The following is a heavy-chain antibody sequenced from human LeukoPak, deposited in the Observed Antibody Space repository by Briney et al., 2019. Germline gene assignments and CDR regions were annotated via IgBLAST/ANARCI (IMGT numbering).Heavy chain of an antibody. CDR2: IYPGDSET. D-gene: IGHD6-13*01. V-gene: IGHV5-51*01. CDR3: ARGAAAGRSASDDY. J-gene: IGHJ4*02. Sequence: KYGESLKISCKGSGYRFTTYWIGWVRQMPGKGLEWMGIIYPGDSETRYSPSFQGQVTISADKSISTAYLQWSSLKASDTAMYYCARGAAAGRSASDDYWGQGTLVTVSS. CDR1: GYRFTTYW.